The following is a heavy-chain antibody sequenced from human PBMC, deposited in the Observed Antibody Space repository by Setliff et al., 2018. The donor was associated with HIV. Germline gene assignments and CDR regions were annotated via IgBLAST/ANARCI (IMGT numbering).Heavy chain of an antibody. CDR2: IYWDDNK. Sequence: SGPTLVNPTQTLTLTCTVSGFSVTSYGVAVAWIRQPPGKALEWLALIYWDDNKRYSPSLKSRLTITKDTSRNQVVLTMASVDPVDTATYFCVHVRTRDYVWGGSRSGPPSFDPWGHGTLVTVSS. V-gene: IGHV2-5*02. J-gene: IGHJ5*02. CDR3: VHVRTRDYVWGGSRSGPPSFDP. D-gene: IGHD3-16*02. CDR1: GFSVTSYGVA.